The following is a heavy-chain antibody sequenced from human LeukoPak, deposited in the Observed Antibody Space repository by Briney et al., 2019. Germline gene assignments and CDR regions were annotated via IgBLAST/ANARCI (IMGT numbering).Heavy chain of an antibody. D-gene: IGHD6-19*01. Sequence: SETLSLTCTVSGGSISSYYWSWIRQPPGKGLEWIGYIYYSGSTNYNPSLKSRVTISVDTSKNQFSLKLSSVTAADTAVYHCARQPIAVAGQYYFDYWGQGTLVTVSS. CDR2: IYYSGST. J-gene: IGHJ4*02. V-gene: IGHV4-59*08. CDR3: ARQPIAVAGQYYFDY. CDR1: GGSISSYY.